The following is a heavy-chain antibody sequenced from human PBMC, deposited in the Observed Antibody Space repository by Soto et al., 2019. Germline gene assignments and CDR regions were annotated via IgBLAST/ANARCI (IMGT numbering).Heavy chain of an antibody. D-gene: IGHD3-10*01. CDR3: TRLSYSYGSGSYSGHSQASDY. J-gene: IGHJ4*02. CDR2: IRSKANSYAT. Sequence: GGSLRLSCAASGFTFSGSAMHWVRQASGKGLEWVGRIRSKANSYATAYAASVKGRFTISRDDSKNTAYLQMNSLKTEDTAVYYCTRLSYSYGSGSYSGHSQASDYWGQGTLVTVSS. CDR1: GFTFSGSA. V-gene: IGHV3-73*01.